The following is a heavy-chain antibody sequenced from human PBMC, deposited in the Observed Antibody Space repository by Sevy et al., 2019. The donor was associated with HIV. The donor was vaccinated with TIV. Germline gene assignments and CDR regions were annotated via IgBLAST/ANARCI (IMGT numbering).Heavy chain of an antibody. CDR3: AREGCTKPHDY. CDR2: LSFGCGKI. CDR1: GFSLNIYS. V-gene: IGHV3-23*01. D-gene: IGHD2-8*01. Sequence: GGSLRLSCAASGFSLNIYSMSWVRQTPGKGLEWVATLSFGCGKINHADSVKGRFTMSRDDSKNAVYLQMNNLRVEDTAIYYCAREGCTKPHDYWGQGPLVTVSS. J-gene: IGHJ4*02.